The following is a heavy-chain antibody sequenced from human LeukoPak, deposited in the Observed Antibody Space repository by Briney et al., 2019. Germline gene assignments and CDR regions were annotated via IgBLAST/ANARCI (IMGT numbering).Heavy chain of an antibody. J-gene: IGHJ4*02. CDR3: ARAPADDYVWGSYRSCFDY. Sequence: SETLSLACAVYGGSPSGYYWSWIRQPPGKGLEWIGEINHSGSTNYNPSLKSRVTISVDTSKNQFSLKLNSVTAADTAVYYCARAPADDYVWGSYRSCFDYWGQGTLVTVSS. V-gene: IGHV4-34*01. CDR1: GGSPSGYY. D-gene: IGHD3-16*02. CDR2: INHSGST.